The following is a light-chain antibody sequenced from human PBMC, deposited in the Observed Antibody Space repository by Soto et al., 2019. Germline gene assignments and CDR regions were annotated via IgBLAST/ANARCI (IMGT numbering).Light chain of an antibody. V-gene: IGLV2-23*01. J-gene: IGLJ1*01. CDR3: CSSAPESTYV. CDR2: RGT. Sequence: QSALAQPASVSGSPGQSITISCTGTSSDVGAYDAVSWYQQHPGKAPQVIISRGTKRPSGVSTSFSGSVSGNTASLTVSGLQDEDEDECFCCSSAPESTYVFGTGTKLTVL. CDR1: SSDVGAYDA.